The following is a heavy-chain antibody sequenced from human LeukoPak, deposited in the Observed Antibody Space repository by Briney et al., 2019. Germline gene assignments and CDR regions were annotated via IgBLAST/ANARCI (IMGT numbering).Heavy chain of an antibody. CDR2: ISGSGDST. D-gene: IGHD1-26*01. Sequence: GGSLRLSCAASGFTLSSYAMSWVRQAPGKGLEWVSVISGSGDSTYYADSVKGRLTISRDNSKNTVNLQMNGPRVEDTAVYYCAKLSGRYYLPLDYWGQGTLVTVSS. V-gene: IGHV3-23*01. CDR3: AKLSGRYYLPLDY. J-gene: IGHJ4*02. CDR1: GFTLSSYA.